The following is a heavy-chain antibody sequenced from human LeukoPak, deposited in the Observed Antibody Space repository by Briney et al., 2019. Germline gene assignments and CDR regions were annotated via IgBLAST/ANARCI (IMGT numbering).Heavy chain of an antibody. D-gene: IGHD3-3*01. Sequence: GGPLILSCAASVFTFSNAWRSWVRQARGKGVEWFGRIKRNTGGDTTDYATPVKGIFTISRDDSKNTLYMQMNSLKTEDTAVYYCTTDLTVLRFLEWLYPPAFDIWRQGTMVTVSS. V-gene: IGHV3-15*01. CDR2: IKRNTGGDTT. J-gene: IGHJ3*02. CDR1: VFTFSNAW. CDR3: TTDLTVLRFLEWLYPPAFDI.